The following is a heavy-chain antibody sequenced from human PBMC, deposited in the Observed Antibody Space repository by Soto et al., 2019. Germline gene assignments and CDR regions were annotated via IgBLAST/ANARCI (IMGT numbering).Heavy chain of an antibody. Sequence: SETLSLACTFSVGSVSRDGNFWSWIRQPPGKGLEWIGYIYYSGPTRYNPSLESRVTISIDSSKNQVSLNLTSVTAADTAVYYCARGYSHYAHWGRGTLVTVSS. V-gene: IGHV4-61*08. CDR1: VGSVSRDGNF. D-gene: IGHD4-4*01. J-gene: IGHJ4*02. CDR3: ARGYSHYAH. CDR2: IYYSGPT.